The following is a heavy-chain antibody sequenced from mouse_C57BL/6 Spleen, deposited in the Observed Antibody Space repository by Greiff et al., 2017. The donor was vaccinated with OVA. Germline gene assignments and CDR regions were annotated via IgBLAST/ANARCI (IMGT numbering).Heavy chain of an antibody. V-gene: IGHV3-1*01. CDR2: ISYSGST. CDR3: AREKIYDYDVRYFDV. D-gene: IGHD2-4*01. J-gene: IGHJ1*03. Sequence: EVQVVESGPGMVKPSQSLSLTCTVTGYSITSGYDWHWIRHFPGNKLEWMGYISYSGSTNYNPSLKSRISITHDTSKNHFFLKLNSVTTEDTATYYCAREKIYDYDVRYFDVWGTGTTVTVSS. CDR1: GYSITSGYD.